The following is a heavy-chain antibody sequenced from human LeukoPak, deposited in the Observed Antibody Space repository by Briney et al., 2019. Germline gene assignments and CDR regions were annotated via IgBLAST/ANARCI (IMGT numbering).Heavy chain of an antibody. J-gene: IGHJ5*02. D-gene: IGHD1-26*01. V-gene: IGHV4-31*03. CDR1: GGSISSGGYY. CDR2: IYYSGST. Sequence: NPSETLSLTCTVSGGSISSGGYYWSWIRQHPGKGLEWIGYIYYSGSTYYNPSLKSRVTISVDTSKNQFSLKLSSVTAADTAVYYCALDMGATNGRFDPWGQGTLVTVSS. CDR3: ALDMGATNGRFDP.